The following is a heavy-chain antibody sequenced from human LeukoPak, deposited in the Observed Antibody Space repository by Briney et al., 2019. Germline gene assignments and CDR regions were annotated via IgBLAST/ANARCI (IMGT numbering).Heavy chain of an antibody. J-gene: IGHJ4*02. V-gene: IGHV1-24*01. CDR2: FDPEDGET. CDR3: TTDLDY. Sequence: VASVKVSCTASGYTLNELSIHWVRQAPGKGLEWMGGFDPEDGETIYAQKFRGRLTMTEDTSTDTAYMELSSLRSDDTAVYYCTTDLDYWGQGSLVTVSS. CDR1: GYTLNELS.